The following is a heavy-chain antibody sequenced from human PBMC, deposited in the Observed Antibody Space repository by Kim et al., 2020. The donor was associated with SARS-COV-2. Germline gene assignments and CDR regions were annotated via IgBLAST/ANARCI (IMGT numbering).Heavy chain of an antibody. CDR1: GGSISSSSYY. D-gene: IGHD3-3*01. CDR2: IYYSGST. Sequence: SETLSLTCTVSGGSISSSSYYWGWIRQPPGKGLEWIGSIYYSGSTYYNPSLKSRVTISVDTSKNQFSLKLSSVTAADTAVYYCARDLLNIRFLEWLPYNWFDPWGQGTLVTVSS. V-gene: IGHV4-39*07. J-gene: IGHJ5*02. CDR3: ARDLLNIRFLEWLPYNWFDP.